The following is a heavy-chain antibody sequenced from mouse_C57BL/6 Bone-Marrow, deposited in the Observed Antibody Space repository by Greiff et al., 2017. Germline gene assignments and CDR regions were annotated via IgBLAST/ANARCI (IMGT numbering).Heavy chain of an antibody. CDR2: IDPENGDT. D-gene: IGHD2-4*01. Sequence: EVKLVESGAELVRPGASVKLSCTASGFNIKDDYMHWVKQRPEQGLEWIGWIDPENGDTEYASKFQGKATITADTCSNTAYLQLSSLTSEDTAVYYCTTWGVYYDYDGAMDYWGQGTSVTVSS. CDR3: TTWGVYYDYDGAMDY. V-gene: IGHV14-4*01. J-gene: IGHJ4*01. CDR1: GFNIKDDY.